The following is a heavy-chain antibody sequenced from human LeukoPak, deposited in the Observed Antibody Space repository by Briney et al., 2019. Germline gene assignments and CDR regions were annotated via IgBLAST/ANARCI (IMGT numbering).Heavy chain of an antibody. CDR3: ARSAREDAFDI. D-gene: IGHD5-24*01. V-gene: IGHV4-30-2*01. CDR2: IYHSGST. CDR1: GGSISSGGYS. Sequence: SETLSLTCAVSGGSISSGGYSRSWIQQPPGKGLEWIGYIYHSGSTYYNPSLKSRVTISVDRSKNQFSLKLSSVTAADTAVYYCARSAREDAFDIWGQGTMVTVSS. J-gene: IGHJ3*02.